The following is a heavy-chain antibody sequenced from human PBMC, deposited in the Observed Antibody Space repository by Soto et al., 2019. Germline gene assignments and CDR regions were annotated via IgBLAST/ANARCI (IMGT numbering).Heavy chain of an antibody. CDR2: IYWDDDK. Sequence: QITLRESGPTLVKPTQTLTLTCAVSGSSLSTSGVGVGWIRQPPGKALEWLALIYWDDDKRYSPSLTNRLTITKDTSKNQVVRTMTNMDPVDTATYYCAHIRVVTYYGSGWFDPWGQGTLVTVSS. D-gene: IGHD3-10*01. CDR1: GSSLSTSGVG. J-gene: IGHJ5*02. V-gene: IGHV2-5*02. CDR3: AHIRVVTYYGSGWFDP.